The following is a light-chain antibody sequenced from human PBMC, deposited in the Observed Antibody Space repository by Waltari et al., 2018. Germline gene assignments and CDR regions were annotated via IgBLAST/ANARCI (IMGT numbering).Light chain of an antibody. J-gene: IGLJ2*01. CDR1: SSDVGGYNY. Sequence: HSALTQPASVSGSPGQSITIPCTGTSSDVGGYNYVSWYQQHPGKAPKLMIYDVSNRPSVVSNRFSGSKSGNTASLTISELQAEDEADYYCSSYISSSTLELFGGGTSLTVL. CDR3: SSYISSSTLEL. V-gene: IGLV2-14*03. CDR2: DVS.